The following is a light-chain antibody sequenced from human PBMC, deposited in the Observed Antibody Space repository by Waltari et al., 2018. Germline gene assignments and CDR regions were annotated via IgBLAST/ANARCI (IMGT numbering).Light chain of an antibody. CDR2: AAY. Sequence: AIQMTQSPSSLSASVGDRVTVTCRASQDIRNDLGWYQQKPGKAPKLLIYAAYTLQSGVPSRFSGSGFGTEFTLTISSLQPEDFATYYCLQDYNYPRAFGQGTKVEVK. J-gene: IGKJ1*01. CDR1: QDIRND. V-gene: IGKV1-6*01. CDR3: LQDYNYPRA.